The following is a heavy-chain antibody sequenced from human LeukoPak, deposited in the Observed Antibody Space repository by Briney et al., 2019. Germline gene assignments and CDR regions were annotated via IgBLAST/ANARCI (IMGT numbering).Heavy chain of an antibody. CDR1: GYTFTVYY. J-gene: IGHJ4*02. D-gene: IGHD3-3*01. CDR2: ISAYNGNT. Sequence: GASVTVCFKSSGYTFTVYYMHWGRQAPGQGMGGVGWISAYNGNTNYAQKLQGRVTMTTDTSTSTAYMELRSLRSDDTAVYYCARAGGEKLRFYYSFDYWGQGTLVTVSS. CDR3: ARAGGEKLRFYYSFDY. V-gene: IGHV1-18*04.